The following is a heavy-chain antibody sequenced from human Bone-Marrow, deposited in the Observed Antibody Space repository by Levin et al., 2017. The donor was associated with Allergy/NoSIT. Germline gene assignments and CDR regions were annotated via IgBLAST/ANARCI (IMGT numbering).Heavy chain of an antibody. CDR3: AKDASYTSRSYFDS. CDR2: ISGAFDST. J-gene: IGHJ4*02. Sequence: GESLKISCAASGFHFRHYAMSWVRQAPGKGLEWVAGISGAFDSTYYAASVKGRFTISRDNSNNTLYLQMSSLRAEDTAVYYCAKDASYTSRSYFDSWGQGTLVIVSS. CDR1: GFHFRHYA. V-gene: IGHV3-23*01. D-gene: IGHD1-26*01.